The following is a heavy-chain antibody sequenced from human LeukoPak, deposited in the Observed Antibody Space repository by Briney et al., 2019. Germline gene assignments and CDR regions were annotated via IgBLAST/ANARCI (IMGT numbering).Heavy chain of an antibody. CDR3: ARDTTPDWLWGGNWFDP. Sequence: SETLSLTCTVSGGSISSYYWSWIRQPAGKGLEWIGRIYTSGSTNHNPSLKSRVTMSVDTSKNQFSLKLSSVTAADTAVYYCARDTTPDWLWGGNWFDPWGQGTLVTVSS. CDR2: IYTSGST. D-gene: IGHD5-18*01. CDR1: GGSISSYY. V-gene: IGHV4-4*07. J-gene: IGHJ5*02.